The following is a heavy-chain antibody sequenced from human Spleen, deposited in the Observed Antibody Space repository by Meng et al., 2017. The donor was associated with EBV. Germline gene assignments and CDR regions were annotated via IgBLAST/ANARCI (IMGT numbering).Heavy chain of an antibody. D-gene: IGHD5-12*01. J-gene: IGHJ5*02. CDR1: GNSISSGGYY. CDR3: VRDISPSGKGGSDP. CDR2: IYHSGNT. V-gene: IGHV4-30-4*01. Sequence: QVPLQESGPGLVKPSQTLSLTCAVSGNSISSGGYYWSWIRQPPGEGLEWIGYIYHSGNTYYNPSLESRATISVDTSRNQFSLNLNSVTAADTAVYYCVRDISPSGKGGSDPWGQGTLVTVSS.